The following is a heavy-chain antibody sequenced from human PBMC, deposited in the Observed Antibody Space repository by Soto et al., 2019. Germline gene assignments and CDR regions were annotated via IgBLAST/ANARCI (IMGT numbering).Heavy chain of an antibody. V-gene: IGHV4-39*01. D-gene: IGHD1-1*01. CDR1: GGSISSSSYY. CDR3: ARTTGPTQMGWFDP. J-gene: IGHJ5*02. Sequence: SETLSLTCTVSGGSISSSSYYWGWIRQPPGKGLEWIGSIYYSGSTYYNPSLKSRVTISVDTSKNQFSLKLSSVTAADTAVYYCARTTGPTQMGWFDPWGQGTLVTVSP. CDR2: IYYSGST.